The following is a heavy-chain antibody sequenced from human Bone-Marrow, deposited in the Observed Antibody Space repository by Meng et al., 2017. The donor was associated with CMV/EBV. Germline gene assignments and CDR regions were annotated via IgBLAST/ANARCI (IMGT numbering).Heavy chain of an antibody. CDR2: INPNSGGT. D-gene: IGHD6-19*01. J-gene: IGHJ4*02. Sequence: VQLVQVWAGGKKPGASVKVSCKASGYTFSGYYSHWVRQAPGQGLEWMGWINPNSGGTNYAQNFRGRVTMTRDTSISTPYMELSRLRSDDTAVYYCARGVAVAGPGDYWGQGTLVTVSS. CDR1: GYTFSGYY. CDR3: ARGVAVAGPGDY. V-gene: IGHV1-2*02.